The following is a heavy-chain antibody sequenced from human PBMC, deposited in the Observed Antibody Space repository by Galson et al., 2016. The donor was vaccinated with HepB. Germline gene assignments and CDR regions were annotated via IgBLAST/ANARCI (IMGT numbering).Heavy chain of an antibody. CDR2: ITYGSGST. V-gene: IGHV3-23*01. CDR1: GFTFSSYD. J-gene: IGHJ3*02. Sequence: SLRLSCAASGFTFSSYDMTWVRQAPGKGLEWVSTITYGSGSTYYADSVRGRFTISRDNSRSTLRLQMNTLRVDDTALYYCVKDPRVVADPKRALDIWGQGTMVTVA. CDR3: VKDPRVVADPKRALDI. D-gene: IGHD2-15*01.